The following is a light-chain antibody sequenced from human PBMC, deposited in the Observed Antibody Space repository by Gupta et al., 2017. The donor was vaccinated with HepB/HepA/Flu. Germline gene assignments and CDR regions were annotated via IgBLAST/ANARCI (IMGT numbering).Light chain of an antibody. CDR2: AAS. CDR3: QQSYSTLLT. J-gene: IGKJ4*01. Sequence: DIQMTQSPSSLSASVGDRVTITCRASQSISSYLNWYQQKPGKVPKLLIYAASSLQSGVPSRFSGSGSGTDFTLTISRLQPEDFATYYCQQSYSTLLTFGGGTKVEIK. CDR1: QSISSY. V-gene: IGKV1-39*01.